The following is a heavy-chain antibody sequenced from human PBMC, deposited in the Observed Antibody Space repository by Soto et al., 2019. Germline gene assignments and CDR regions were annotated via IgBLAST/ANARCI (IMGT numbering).Heavy chain of an antibody. Sequence: QVQLVQSGTEVKRPGDSVKVSCKASGYTFTGYYVHWVRQAPGQGLEWMGWINPNSGDTYLAQRFQGRVTMNRDTSIETDYMELRGRTSDDTAEYYCAKGGAIVAAGTRVYLYNAMDVWGQGTTVTVSS. CDR3: AKGGAIVAAGTRVYLYNAMDV. J-gene: IGHJ6*02. V-gene: IGHV1-2*02. CDR2: INPNSGDT. CDR1: GYTFTGYY. D-gene: IGHD1-26*01.